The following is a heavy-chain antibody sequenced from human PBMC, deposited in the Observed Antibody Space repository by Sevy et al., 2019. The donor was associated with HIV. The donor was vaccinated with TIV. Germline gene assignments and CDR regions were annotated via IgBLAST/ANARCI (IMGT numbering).Heavy chain of an antibody. CDR3: AREAGSTYYGLLDY. CDR2: LNPLSGGK. D-gene: IGHD1-26*01. J-gene: IGHJ4*02. CDR1: GYTFTDNY. V-gene: IGHV1-2*06. Sequence: ASVKVSCKTFGYTFTDNYIHWVRQAPGQGLEWMGRLNPLSGGKKSAQQFQGRVTMTRDTSISTAYMEVSRLTFDDTAVYYCAREAGSTYYGLLDYWGQGSLVTVSS.